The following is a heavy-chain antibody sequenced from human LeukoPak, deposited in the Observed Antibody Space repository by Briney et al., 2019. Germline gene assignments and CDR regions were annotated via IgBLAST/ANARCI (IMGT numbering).Heavy chain of an antibody. D-gene: IGHD3-3*01. CDR2: MNPNSGNT. V-gene: IGHV1-8*01. Sequence: ASVKVSCKASGYTFTSYDINWVRQATGQGLEWMGWMNPNSGNTGYAQKFQGRVTMTRNTSISTAYMELSSLRSEDTAVDYCARGVPYDFWSGYYKGLVDYWGQGTLVTVSS. J-gene: IGHJ4*02. CDR1: GYTFTSYD. CDR3: ARGVPYDFWSGYYKGLVDY.